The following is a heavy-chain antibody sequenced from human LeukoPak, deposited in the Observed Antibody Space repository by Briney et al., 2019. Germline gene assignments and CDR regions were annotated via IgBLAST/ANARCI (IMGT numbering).Heavy chain of an antibody. V-gene: IGHV1-2*02. Sequence: GASVKVSCKASGYTFSGYFMHWVRQAPGQGLEWMGWINPNSGGTKYAQKFQGRVTMTRDTSITTAYMELSSLRSDDTALYYCTRDGFSGAAFDYWGQGTLVTVSS. D-gene: IGHD7-27*01. CDR1: GYTFSGYF. J-gene: IGHJ4*02. CDR3: TRDGFSGAAFDY. CDR2: INPNSGGT.